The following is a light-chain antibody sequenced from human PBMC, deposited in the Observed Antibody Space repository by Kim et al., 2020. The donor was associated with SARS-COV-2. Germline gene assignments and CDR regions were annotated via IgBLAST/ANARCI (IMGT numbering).Light chain of an antibody. V-gene: IGKV1-39*01. CDR1: QSISSY. CDR3: QQSYSTPLT. CDR2: AAS. Sequence: DIQMTQSPSSLSASVGDRVTITCRASQSISSYLNWYQQKPGKAPKLLIYAASSLQSGVPSRFSGSGSGTDFTLTISSLQPEDFATYYCQQSYSTPLTLGGGTKREI. J-gene: IGKJ4*01.